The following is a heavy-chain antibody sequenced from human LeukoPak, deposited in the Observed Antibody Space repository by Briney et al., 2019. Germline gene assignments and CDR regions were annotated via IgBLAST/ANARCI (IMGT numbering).Heavy chain of an antibody. CDR1: GFTFSTYW. J-gene: IGHJ6*02. D-gene: IGHD3-16*01. CDR2: INEDGSIT. Sequence: PGGSLRLSCAVSGFTFSTYWMHWVRQVPGEGLVWVSRINEDGSITNYADSVKGRFTISRDNSKNTLYLQMNSLRAEDTAVYYCAKSTGKAVWCMDVWGQGTTVTVSS. V-gene: IGHV3-74*01. CDR3: AKSTGKAVWCMDV.